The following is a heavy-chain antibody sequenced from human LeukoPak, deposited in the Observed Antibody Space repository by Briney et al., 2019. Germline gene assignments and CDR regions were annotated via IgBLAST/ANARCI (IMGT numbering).Heavy chain of an antibody. V-gene: IGHV1-46*01. CDR3: ARDFFGYSYSSSWYKELTAFDY. J-gene: IGHJ4*02. D-gene: IGHD6-13*01. Sequence: ASVKVSCKASGYTFTSYYMHWVRQAPGQGLEWMGIINPSGGSTSYAQKFQGRVTMTRDTSTSTVYMELSSLRSEDTAVYYCARDFFGYSYSSSWYKELTAFDYWGQGTLVTVSS. CDR2: INPSGGST. CDR1: GYTFTSYY.